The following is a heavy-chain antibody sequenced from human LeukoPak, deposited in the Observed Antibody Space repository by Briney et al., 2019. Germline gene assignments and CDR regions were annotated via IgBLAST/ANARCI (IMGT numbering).Heavy chain of an antibody. Sequence: SETLSLTCTVSGGSISSYYWSWIRQPPGKGLEWIGYIYYSGSINYNPSLKSRVTISVDTSKNQFSLKLSSVTAADTAVYYCARALRGHYYDSSGYYYYFDYWGQGTLVTVSS. CDR1: GGSISSYY. CDR2: IYYSGSI. J-gene: IGHJ4*02. V-gene: IGHV4-59*01. D-gene: IGHD3-22*01. CDR3: ARALRGHYYDSSGYYYYFDY.